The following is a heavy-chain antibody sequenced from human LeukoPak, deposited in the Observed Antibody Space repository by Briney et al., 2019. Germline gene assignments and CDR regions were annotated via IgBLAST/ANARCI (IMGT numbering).Heavy chain of an antibody. CDR3: AKDDIAVAGTAYYYYGMDV. D-gene: IGHD6-19*01. CDR1: GFTFSSYG. CDR2: ISYDGSNK. V-gene: IGHV3-30*18. J-gene: IGHJ6*02. Sequence: GRSLKLSCAASGFTFSSYGMHRVRQAPGKGLEWVAVISYDGSNKYYADSVKGRFTISRDNSKNTLYLQMNSLRAEDTAVYYCAKDDIAVAGTAYYYYGMDVWGQGTTVTVPS.